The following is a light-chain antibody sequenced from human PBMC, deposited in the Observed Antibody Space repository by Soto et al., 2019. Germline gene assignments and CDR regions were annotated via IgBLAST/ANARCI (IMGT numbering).Light chain of an antibody. CDR3: QQYGSSLYT. V-gene: IGKV3-15*01. J-gene: IGKJ2*01. Sequence: EIVMTQSPATLSVSPGERATLSCRASQSISSKLAWYQQKPGQAPRLLIYGASTRATGIPVRFSGSGSGTEFTLTISRLEPEDFAVYYCQQYGSSLYTFGQGTKLEIK. CDR1: QSISSK. CDR2: GAS.